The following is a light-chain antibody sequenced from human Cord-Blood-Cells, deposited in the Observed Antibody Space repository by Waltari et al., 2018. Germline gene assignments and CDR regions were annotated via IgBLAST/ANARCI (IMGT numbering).Light chain of an antibody. CDR3: SSYTSSSTYV. J-gene: IGLJ1*01. CDR1: SSDVGGYNY. CDR2: DVS. Sequence: QSALPQPASVSGSPGQSITLSCTGTSSDVGGYNYASWYQQHPGKAPKLMIYDVSNRPSGVSNRFSGSKSGNTASLTISGLQAEDEADYYCSSYTSSSTYVFGTGTKVTVL. V-gene: IGLV2-14*01.